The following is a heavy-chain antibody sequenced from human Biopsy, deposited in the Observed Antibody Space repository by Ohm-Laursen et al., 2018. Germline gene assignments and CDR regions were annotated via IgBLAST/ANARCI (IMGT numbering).Heavy chain of an antibody. CDR1: GDSISSYY. J-gene: IGHJ3*01. V-gene: IGHV4-59*01. CDR2: ISDTGST. D-gene: IGHD3-3*01. CDR3: ARLYRLDDYWNDDPPDAFDV. Sequence: PSETLSLTCTVSGDSISSYYWSWIRQPPGKGLEWIGSISDTGSTNYSPSLRGRVTISVDTSKKQFSLKVSSVTPADTAVFFCARLYRLDDYWNDDPPDAFDVWGQGTMVTVSS.